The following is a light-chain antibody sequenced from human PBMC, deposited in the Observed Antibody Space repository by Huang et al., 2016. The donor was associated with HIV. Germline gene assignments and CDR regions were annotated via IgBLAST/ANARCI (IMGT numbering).Light chain of an antibody. Sequence: EIVMTQSPATLSVSPGERATLSCRASQSVSSNLAWYQQKPGQAPRRLIYGVSTRATGIPAMFSGSGSGTEFTLTISSLQSEDFAVYYCQQYNNWPPYTFGQGTKLEIK. CDR2: GVS. J-gene: IGKJ2*01. V-gene: IGKV3-15*01. CDR3: QQYNNWPPYT. CDR1: QSVSSN.